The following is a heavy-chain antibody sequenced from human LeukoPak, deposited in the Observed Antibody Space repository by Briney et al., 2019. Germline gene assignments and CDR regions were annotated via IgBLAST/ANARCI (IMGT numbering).Heavy chain of an antibody. Sequence: SETLSLTCTVSGGSIFTIGYYWGWIRQPPGKGLEWIGSIYYSGSTYYDPSLKSRVTISADTSKNQFSMKLNSVIAADTAVFYCARRMKGSVTSRGTFDYWGQGTLVTVSS. CDR3: ARRMKGSVTSRGTFDY. CDR2: IYYSGST. J-gene: IGHJ4*02. D-gene: IGHD3-10*01. CDR1: GGSIFTIGYY. V-gene: IGHV4-39*01.